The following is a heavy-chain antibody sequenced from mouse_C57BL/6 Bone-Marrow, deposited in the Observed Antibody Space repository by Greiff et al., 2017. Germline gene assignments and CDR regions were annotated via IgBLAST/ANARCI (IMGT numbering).Heavy chain of an antibody. CDR3: ARDYYPHAY. D-gene: IGHD1-1*01. J-gene: IGHJ3*01. CDR1: GYTFTSYW. CDR2: INPSSGYT. V-gene: IGHV1-7*01. Sequence: QVQLQQSGAELAKPGASVKLSCTASGYTFTSYWMHWVKQRPGQGLEWIGYINPSSGYTKYTQKFKDKATLTADKPSSTASMQLSSLTYEDSAVXYCARDYYPHAYWGQGTLVTVSA.